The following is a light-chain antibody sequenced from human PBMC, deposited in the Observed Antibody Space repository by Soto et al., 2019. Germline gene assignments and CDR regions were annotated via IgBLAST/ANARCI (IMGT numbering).Light chain of an antibody. CDR2: GAS. J-gene: IGKJ4*01. V-gene: IGKV3-20*01. Sequence: EIVLTQSPGTLSLSPGERATLSCRASQSVSSNYLAWYQQRPGQAPRLLIYGASDRATGIPDRFSGSGSGTDFTLTITRLEPEDFAVYYCQQYNNSPPLTFGGGTKVDIK. CDR3: QQYNNSPPLT. CDR1: QSVSSNY.